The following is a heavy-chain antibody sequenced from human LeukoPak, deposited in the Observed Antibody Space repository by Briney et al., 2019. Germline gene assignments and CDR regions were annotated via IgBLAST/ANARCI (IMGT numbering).Heavy chain of an antibody. V-gene: IGHV3-7*03. Sequence: GGSLRLSCAASGFTFSSYAMSWARQAPGKGLEWVASINHNGNVNYYVDSVKGRSTISRDNAKNSLYLQMSNLRAEDTAVYFCARGGGLDVWGQGATVTVSS. CDR1: GFTFSSYA. J-gene: IGHJ6*02. D-gene: IGHD3-16*01. CDR3: ARGGGLDV. CDR2: INHNGNVN.